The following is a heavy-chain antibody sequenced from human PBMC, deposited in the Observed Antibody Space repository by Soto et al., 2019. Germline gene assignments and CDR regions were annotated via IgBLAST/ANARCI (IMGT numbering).Heavy chain of an antibody. CDR2: ISVSGGTT. CDR1: GFTFNNYA. CDR3: AKGLYYYDSSGSRVFDY. V-gene: IGHV3-23*01. D-gene: IGHD3-22*01. Sequence: EVQLLESGGDLVQPGGSLRLSCAASGFTFNNYALSWVRQAPGKGLEWVSTISVSGGTTHYADSVKGRFTISRDNSKNTLYLQMHSLRAEDTAVYYCAKGLYYYDSSGSRVFDYWGQRTLVTVSS. J-gene: IGHJ4*02.